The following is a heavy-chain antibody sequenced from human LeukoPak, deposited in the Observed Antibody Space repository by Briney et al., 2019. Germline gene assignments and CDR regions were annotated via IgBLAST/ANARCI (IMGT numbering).Heavy chain of an antibody. CDR2: ISGSGGST. Sequence: PGGSLRLSCAASGFTFSSYAMSWVRQAPGKGLEWVSAISGSGGSTYYADSVKGRFTISRDNSKNTLYLQMNSLRAEDTAVYYCARSPYPEYYDFWSGYYMAFDYWGQGTLVTVSS. V-gene: IGHV3-23*01. J-gene: IGHJ4*02. D-gene: IGHD3-3*01. CDR3: ARSPYPEYYDFWSGYYMAFDY. CDR1: GFTFSSYA.